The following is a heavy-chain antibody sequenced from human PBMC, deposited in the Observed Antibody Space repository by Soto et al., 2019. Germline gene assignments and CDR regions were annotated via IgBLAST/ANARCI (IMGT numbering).Heavy chain of an antibody. CDR1: GYRFTGYG. Sequence: QVQLVQSGAEVKKPGASLKVSCKASGYRFTGYGLHWVRQAPGQGLQWMGWINPRSGATDYAQKFQGRVTMTREMCPNTAYLELSGLSSDDTADDTAVDYSAKSYYAGADYFQYGLDVWGQGTTVTVSS. D-gene: IGHD1-26*01. J-gene: IGHJ6*02. CDR2: INPRSGAT. V-gene: IGHV1-2*02. CDR3: VDYSAKSYYAGADYFQYGLDV.